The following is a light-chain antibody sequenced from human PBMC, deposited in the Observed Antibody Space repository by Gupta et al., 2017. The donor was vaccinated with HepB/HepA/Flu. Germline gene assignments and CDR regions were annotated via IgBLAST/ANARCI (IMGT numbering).Light chain of an antibody. V-gene: IGLV2-14*03. CDR1: SSDVGCYNY. Sequence: QSDLTQPASASGSPGQSITISCTGASSDVGCYNYVSWYQQHPGKAPKLMIYDVSNRPSGVSNRFSGSKSGNTASLTISGLQAEDEADYYCSSYTSSSTLVFGGGTKLTVL. CDR3: SSYTSSSTLV. J-gene: IGLJ3*02. CDR2: DVS.